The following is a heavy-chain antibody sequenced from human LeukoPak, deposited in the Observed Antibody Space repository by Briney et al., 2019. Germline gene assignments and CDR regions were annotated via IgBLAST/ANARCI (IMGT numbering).Heavy chain of an antibody. CDR2: MNPNSGNT. CDR3: ARVNYYGSGSYYRY. Sequence: ASVNVSCKASGYTFTSCDINWVRQATGQGLEWMGWMNPNSGNTGYAQKFQGRVTMTRNTSISTAYMELSSLRSEDTAVYYCARVNYYGSGSYYRYWGQGTLVTVSS. V-gene: IGHV1-8*01. D-gene: IGHD3-10*01. CDR1: GYTFTSCD. J-gene: IGHJ4*02.